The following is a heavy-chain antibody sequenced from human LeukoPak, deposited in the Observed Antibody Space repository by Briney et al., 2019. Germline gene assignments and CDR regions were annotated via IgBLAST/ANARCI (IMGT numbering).Heavy chain of an antibody. Sequence: PSETLSLTCAVYGGSFSGYYWSWIRQPPGKGLEWIGEINHSGSTNYNPSLKSRVTISVDTSKNQFSLKLSSVTAADTAVYYCARGHSIEPYYYYYYMGVWGKGTTVTVSS. CDR2: INHSGST. V-gene: IGHV4-34*01. D-gene: IGHD4-11*01. CDR1: GGSFSGYY. CDR3: ARGHSIEPYYYYYYMGV. J-gene: IGHJ6*03.